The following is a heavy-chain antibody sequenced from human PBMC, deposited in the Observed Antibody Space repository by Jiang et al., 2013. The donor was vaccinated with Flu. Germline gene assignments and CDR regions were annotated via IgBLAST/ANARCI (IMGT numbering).Heavy chain of an antibody. V-gene: IGHV7-4-1*02. CDR3: ARAGRAGSTGWYDYFEY. D-gene: IGHD6-19*01. CDR2: INTNTGNP. J-gene: IGHJ4*02. CDR1: GYTLTTYA. Sequence: QSGSELKEPGASVKVSCKASGYTLTTYAMNWVRQAPGQGLEWMGWINTNTGNPAYAQGFTGRFVFSLDTPVSTAYLEISSLQAEDTAVYYCARAGRAGSTGWYDYFEYWGQGTLVTVSS.